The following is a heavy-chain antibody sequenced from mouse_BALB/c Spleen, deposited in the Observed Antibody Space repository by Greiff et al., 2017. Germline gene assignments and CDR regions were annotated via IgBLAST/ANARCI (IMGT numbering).Heavy chain of an antibody. CDR1: GFSLTSYG. J-gene: IGHJ2*01. V-gene: IGHV2-2*02. Sequence: VMLVESGPGLVQPSQSLSITCTVSGFSLTSYGVHWVRQSPGKGLEWLGVIWSGGSTDYNAAFISRLSISKDNSKSQVFFKMNSLQANDTAIYYCARNRDYYGSSYYLDYWGQGTTLTVSS. D-gene: IGHD1-1*01. CDR3: ARNRDYYGSSYYLDY. CDR2: IWSGGST.